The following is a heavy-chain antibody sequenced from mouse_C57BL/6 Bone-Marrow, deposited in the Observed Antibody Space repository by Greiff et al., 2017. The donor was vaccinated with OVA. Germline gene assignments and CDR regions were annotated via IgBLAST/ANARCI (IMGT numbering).Heavy chain of an antibody. V-gene: IGHV5-15*01. D-gene: IGHD1-1*01. J-gene: IGHJ4*01. Sequence: EVHLVASGGGLVQPGGSLKLSCAASGFTFSDYGMAWVRQAPRKGPEWVAFISNLAYSFYYADTVTGRLTMSREKAKNTLYLEMSSLRSEDTAVYYCARRSRDYAMDYWGQGTSVTVSA. CDR2: ISNLAYSF. CDR3: ARRSRDYAMDY. CDR1: GFTFSDYG.